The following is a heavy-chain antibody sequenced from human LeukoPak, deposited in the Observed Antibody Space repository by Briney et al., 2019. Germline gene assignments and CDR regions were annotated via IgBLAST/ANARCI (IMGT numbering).Heavy chain of an antibody. V-gene: IGHV3-23*01. D-gene: IGHD2-21*01. Sequence: GGSLRLSCAASGFTLSSYAMSWVRQAPGKGLEWVSAISVSGNTYHADSVKGRFTISRDSSKNTLYLEMNRLRAEDAAVYYCAKAPVTTCSGAYCYPFDYWGQGTLVTVSS. CDR3: AKAPVTTCSGAYCYPFDY. CDR2: ISVSGNT. J-gene: IGHJ4*02. CDR1: GFTLSSYA.